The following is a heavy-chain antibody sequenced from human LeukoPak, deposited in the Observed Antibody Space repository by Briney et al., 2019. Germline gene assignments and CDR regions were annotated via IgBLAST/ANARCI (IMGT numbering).Heavy chain of an antibody. CDR3: ARSLRGISDAFDI. Sequence: GASLKISCKGSGSRFTSYWIGWVRQMPGKGLEWMGIIYPGDSDTRYSPSFQGQVTISADKSISTAYLQWSSLKASDTAMYYCARSLRGISDAFDIWGQGTMVTVSS. J-gene: IGHJ3*02. CDR2: IYPGDSDT. D-gene: IGHD4-17*01. CDR1: GSRFTSYW. V-gene: IGHV5-51*01.